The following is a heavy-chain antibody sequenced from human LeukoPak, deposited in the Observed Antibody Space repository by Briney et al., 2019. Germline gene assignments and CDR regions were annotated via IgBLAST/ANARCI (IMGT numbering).Heavy chain of an antibody. CDR1: GYTFTTYW. D-gene: IGHD3-10*01. Sequence: GESLKISCKGSGYTFTTYWVAWVRQMPGKGLEWMGIIYPGDSDTRYSPSFQGQVTISADKSISTAYLQWSSLKASDTAMYYCVRSFRRHGSGSYVYWGQGTLVTVSS. J-gene: IGHJ4*02. CDR3: VRSFRRHGSGSYVY. CDR2: IYPGDSDT. V-gene: IGHV5-51*01.